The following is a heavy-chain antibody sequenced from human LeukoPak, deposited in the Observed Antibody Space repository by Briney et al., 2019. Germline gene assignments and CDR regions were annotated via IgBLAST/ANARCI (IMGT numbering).Heavy chain of an antibody. CDR2: MNPNSGNT. Sequence: GASVKVSCKASGYTFTGYGISWVRQAPGQGLEWMGWMNPNSGNTGYAQKFQGRVTITRNTSISTAYMELSSLRSEDTAVYYCARGVDWLRTSRRYDAFDIWGQGTMVTVSS. CDR3: ARGVDWLRTSRRYDAFDI. V-gene: IGHV1-8*03. D-gene: IGHD3/OR15-3a*01. CDR1: GYTFTGYG. J-gene: IGHJ3*02.